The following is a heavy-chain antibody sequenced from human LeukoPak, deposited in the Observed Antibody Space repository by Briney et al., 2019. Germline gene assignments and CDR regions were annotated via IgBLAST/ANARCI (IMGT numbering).Heavy chain of an antibody. V-gene: IGHV4-39*07. Sequence: IGSIYYSGSTYYNPSLKSRVTISVDTSKNQFSLKLSSVTAADTAVYYCARGPLMGGYFDYWGQGTLVTVSS. CDR2: IYYSGST. D-gene: IGHD1-26*01. J-gene: IGHJ4*02. CDR3: ARGPLMGGYFDY.